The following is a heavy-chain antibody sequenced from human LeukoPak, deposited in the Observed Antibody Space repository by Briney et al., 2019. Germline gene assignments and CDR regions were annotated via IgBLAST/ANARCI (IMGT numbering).Heavy chain of an antibody. Sequence: GGSLRLSCAASGFTFNYAWMSWVRQVPGKGLEWVGQTVSEIDGGTTDYAAPVKGGFTISRDDSKSTLYLQMNRLKIEDTAVYYCTTDADWNYARKDVWGQGATVIVSS. J-gene: IGHJ6*02. CDR3: TTDADWNYARKDV. V-gene: IGHV3-15*04. CDR1: GFTFNYAW. D-gene: IGHD1-7*01. CDR2: TVSEIDGGTT.